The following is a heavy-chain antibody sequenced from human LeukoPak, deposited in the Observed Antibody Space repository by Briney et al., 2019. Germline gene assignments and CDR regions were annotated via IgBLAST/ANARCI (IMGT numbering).Heavy chain of an antibody. V-gene: IGHV4-4*02. J-gene: IGHJ4*02. CDR1: GGSISSSNW. Sequence: PSETLSLTCAVSGGSISSSNWWSWVRQPPGKRLEGIGEIYHRGGTSYNPSLQSRVTLSVDKSKNQSSLRLSSVTAADTAVYYCARRYDSSGFSHFDFWGQGTLVTVSS. D-gene: IGHD3-22*01. CDR3: ARRYDSSGFSHFDF. CDR2: IYHRGGT.